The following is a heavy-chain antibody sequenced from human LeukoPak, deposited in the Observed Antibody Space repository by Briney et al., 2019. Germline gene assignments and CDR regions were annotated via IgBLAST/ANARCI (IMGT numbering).Heavy chain of an antibody. CDR2: INHSGST. Sequence: SETLSLTCAVYGGSFRGYYWSWIRQPPGKGLEWIGEINHSGSTNYNPSLKSRVTISVDTSKNQFSLKLSSVTAADTAVYYCARGQWLRSFDYWGQGTLVTVSS. V-gene: IGHV4-34*01. D-gene: IGHD5-12*01. CDR3: ARGQWLRSFDY. CDR1: GGSFRGYY. J-gene: IGHJ4*02.